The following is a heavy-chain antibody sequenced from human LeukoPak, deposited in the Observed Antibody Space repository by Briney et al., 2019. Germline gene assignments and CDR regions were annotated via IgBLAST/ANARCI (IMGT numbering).Heavy chain of an antibody. D-gene: IGHD2-2*01. CDR1: GGTFSSYA. CDR2: IIPILGIA. Sequence: GASVKVSCKASGGTFSSYAISWVRQAPGQGLEWMGRIIPILGIANYAQKFQGRVTITADKSTSTAYMELSSLRSEDTAVYYCARTRGTTNPGYYYYGMDVWGQGTTVTVSS. CDR3: ARTRGTTNPGYYYYGMDV. J-gene: IGHJ6*02. V-gene: IGHV1-69*04.